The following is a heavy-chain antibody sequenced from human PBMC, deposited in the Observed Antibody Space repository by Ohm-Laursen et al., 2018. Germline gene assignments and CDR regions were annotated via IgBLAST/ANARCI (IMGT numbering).Heavy chain of an antibody. J-gene: IGHJ3*02. CDR1: GFTFSSYS. Sequence: SLRLSCSASGFTFSSYSMNWVRQAPGKGLEWVSSISSSSSYIYYADSVKGRFTISRDNAKNSLYLQMNSLRAEDTAVYYCARGVDTAMSLAFDIWGQGTMVTVSS. V-gene: IGHV3-21*01. CDR2: ISSSSSYI. D-gene: IGHD5-18*01. CDR3: ARGVDTAMSLAFDI.